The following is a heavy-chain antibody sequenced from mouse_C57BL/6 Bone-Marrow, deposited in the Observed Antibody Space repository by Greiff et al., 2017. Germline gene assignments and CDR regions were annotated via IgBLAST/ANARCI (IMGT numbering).Heavy chain of an antibody. D-gene: IGHD2-1*01. CDR2: ISNGGGST. J-gene: IGHJ3*01. CDR3: ARPVYYGTPFAY. Sequence: EVKVVESGGGLVQPGGSLKLSCAASGFTFSDYYMYWVRQTPEKRLEWVAYISNGGGSTYYPDTLKGRFTISRDNAKNTLYLQMSRLKSEDTAMYYIARPVYYGTPFAYWGQGTLVTVSA. V-gene: IGHV5-12*01. CDR1: GFTFSDYY.